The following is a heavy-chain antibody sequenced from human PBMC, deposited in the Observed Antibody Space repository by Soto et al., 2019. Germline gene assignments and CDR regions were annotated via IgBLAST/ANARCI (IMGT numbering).Heavy chain of an antibody. CDR3: ARDGGTAMVLDV. J-gene: IGHJ6*02. V-gene: IGHV1-69*06. CDR1: GGTFSSYA. CDR2: IIPIFGTA. D-gene: IGHD5-18*01. Sequence: QVQLVQSGAEVKKPGSSVKVYCKAAGGTFSSYAISWVRQAPGQGLEWMGGIIPIFGTANYAQKFQSRVTITADKSTSTAYMELRSLRSEDTAVYYCARDGGTAMVLDVWGQGTTVTVSS.